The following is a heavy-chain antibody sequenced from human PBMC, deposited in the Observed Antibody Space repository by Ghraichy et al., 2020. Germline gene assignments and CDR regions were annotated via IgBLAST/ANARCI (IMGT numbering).Heavy chain of an antibody. J-gene: IGHJ4*02. CDR1: GFTFGDYA. D-gene: IGHD3-3*01. V-gene: IGHV3-49*03. CDR2: IRSKAYGGTT. CDR3: ARRGLGRITTFGGPPDY. Sequence: GVLRLSCTTSGFTFGDYAMSWFRQAPGRGLEWVGYIRSKAYGGTTEYAASVKGRFTISRDDSKSIAYLQMNSLKTEDTAVYYCARRGLGRITTFGGPPDYWGQGTLVTVSS.